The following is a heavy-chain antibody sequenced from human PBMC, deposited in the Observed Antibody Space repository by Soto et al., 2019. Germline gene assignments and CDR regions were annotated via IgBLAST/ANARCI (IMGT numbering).Heavy chain of an antibody. CDR2: INHSGST. CDR3: ARRWDSYYYMDV. CDR1: GGSFSGYY. D-gene: IGHD1-26*01. Sequence: QVQLQQWGAVLLKPSETLSLTCAVYGGSFSGYYWSWIRQPPGKGLEWIGEINHSGSTNYNPSLKSRVTISVDTSKNHFSLKLSSVTAADTALYYCARRWDSYYYMDVWGKGTTVTVPS. J-gene: IGHJ6*03. V-gene: IGHV4-34*01.